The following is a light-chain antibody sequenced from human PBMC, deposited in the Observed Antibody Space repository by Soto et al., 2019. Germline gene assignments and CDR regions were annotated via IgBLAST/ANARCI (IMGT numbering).Light chain of an antibody. Sequence: DIQMTQSPSSLSASVGDRVTITCQASQDIKKFLSWFQQKPGKAPKLLIYDASNLETGVPPRFGGSGSGTDFSFTITRLQPEDNGTYFCQQYDNLPYIFGQGTKLEIK. CDR2: DAS. J-gene: IGKJ2*01. V-gene: IGKV1-33*01. CDR1: QDIKKF. CDR3: QQYDNLPYI.